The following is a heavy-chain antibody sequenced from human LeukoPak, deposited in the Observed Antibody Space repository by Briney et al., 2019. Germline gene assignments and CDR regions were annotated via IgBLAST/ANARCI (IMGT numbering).Heavy chain of an antibody. D-gene: IGHD1-26*01. Sequence: GASVKVSCKASGGTFSSYAISWVRQAPGQGLEWMGGTIPIFGTANYAQKFQGRVTITADESTSTAYMELSSLRSEDTAVYYCARGGIVGAWDYYYYYMDVWGKGTTVTISS. J-gene: IGHJ6*03. V-gene: IGHV1-69*13. CDR2: TIPIFGTA. CDR1: GGTFSSYA. CDR3: ARGGIVGAWDYYYYYMDV.